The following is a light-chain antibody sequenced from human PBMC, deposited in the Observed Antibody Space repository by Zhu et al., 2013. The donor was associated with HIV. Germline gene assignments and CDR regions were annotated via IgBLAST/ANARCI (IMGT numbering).Light chain of an antibody. CDR2: LNN. CDR3: QAWDNSVEVV. J-gene: IGLJ2*01. CDR1: KLGHKR. Sequence: SYELTQPPSVSVSPGQTASITCSGDKLGHKRTCWYQHRPGQSPVLVIYLNNKRPSGIPERFSGSNSGNTATLTISGTQAMDEADYYCQAWDNSVEVVFGGGTKLTVL. V-gene: IGLV3-1*01.